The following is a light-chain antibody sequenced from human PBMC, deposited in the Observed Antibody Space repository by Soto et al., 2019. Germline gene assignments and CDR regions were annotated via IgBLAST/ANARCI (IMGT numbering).Light chain of an antibody. CDR3: NSQTTSGIRV. CDR1: VSDVGTFGP. V-gene: IGLV2-14*02. Sequence: QSALTQPASVSGSPGQSITISCTGSVSDVGTFGPVSWYQQHPGQVPKLIIYEGNRRPSGVSGRFSGSKSGNTASLTISGLQAEDEADYYCNSQTTSGIRVFGTGTKVTVL. CDR2: EGN. J-gene: IGLJ1*01.